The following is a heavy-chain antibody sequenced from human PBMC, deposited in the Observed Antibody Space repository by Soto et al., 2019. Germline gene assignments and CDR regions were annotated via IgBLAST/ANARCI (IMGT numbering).Heavy chain of an antibody. Sequence: QVQLVQSGAEVKKPGASVKVSCKASGYTFTSYDINWVRQATGQGLEWMGWMNPNSGNTGYAQKFQGRVTMTRNTAISTAYMDRSSLRSEDTAVYYCARERSAAGTGGFDPWGQGTRVTVSS. V-gene: IGHV1-8*01. CDR2: MNPNSGNT. D-gene: IGHD6-13*01. CDR3: ARERSAAGTGGFDP. CDR1: GYTFTSYD. J-gene: IGHJ5*02.